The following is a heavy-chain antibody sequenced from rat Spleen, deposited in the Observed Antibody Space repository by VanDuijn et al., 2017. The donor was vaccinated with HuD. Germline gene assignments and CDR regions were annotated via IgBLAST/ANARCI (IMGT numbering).Heavy chain of an antibody. Sequence: EVQLVESGGGLVQPGRSLKLSCAASGFTFSIYYMAWVRQAPKKGLEWVATINTSGSRTYYPDSVKGRLTISRDNAKSSLYLQMNSLKSEDTATYYCARHEYYDYWGQGVMVTVSS. V-gene: IGHV5-25*01. J-gene: IGHJ2*01. CDR2: INTSGSRT. CDR1: GFTFSIYY. CDR3: ARHEYYDY.